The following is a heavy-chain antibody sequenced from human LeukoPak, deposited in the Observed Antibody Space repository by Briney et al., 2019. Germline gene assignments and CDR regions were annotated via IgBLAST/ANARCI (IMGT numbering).Heavy chain of an antibody. D-gene: IGHD5-12*01. CDR2: FYYSGST. CDR3: ARETEVARYYFDY. Sequence: PSETLSLTCTVSGGSISSHYWSWIRQAPGKGLEGIGYFYYSGSTNYNPSLRTRVTISGDASKNQFSLRLSSVTAADTAVYYCARETEVARYYFDYWGQGTLVTVSS. V-gene: IGHV4-59*11. CDR1: GGSISSHY. J-gene: IGHJ4*02.